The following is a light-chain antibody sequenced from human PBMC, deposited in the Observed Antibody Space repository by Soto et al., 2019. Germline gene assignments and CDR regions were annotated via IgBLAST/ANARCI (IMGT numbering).Light chain of an antibody. J-gene: IGLJ1*01. CDR1: TSDVGGYNL. CDR2: DVI. Sequence: QSALTQPASVSGSPGQSITISCTGTTSDVGGYNLVSWYQQYPGKAPKLMLYDVIKRPSGISNRFSGSKSGNTASLTISGLQADDEADYYCCSFAGATTLDVFGTGTKLTVL. CDR3: CSFAGATTLDV. V-gene: IGLV2-23*02.